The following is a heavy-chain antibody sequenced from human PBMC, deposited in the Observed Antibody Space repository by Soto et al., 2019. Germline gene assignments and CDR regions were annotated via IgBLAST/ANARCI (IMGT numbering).Heavy chain of an antibody. V-gene: IGHV1-3*05. J-gene: IGHJ5*02. D-gene: IGHD2-15*01. CDR3: GRQHDSLYTPYSFDT. Sequence: QVQLVQSGSEEKKPGASVKVSCKTSGYTFTTCAIHWVRQAPGQRLEWMGWINAGNGNTKYSQRFQDRVAITRDTSASTVHMELSSLTSEDTAVYYCGRQHDSLYTPYSFDTWGQGTLVTGSS. CDR2: INAGNGNT. CDR1: GYTFTTCA.